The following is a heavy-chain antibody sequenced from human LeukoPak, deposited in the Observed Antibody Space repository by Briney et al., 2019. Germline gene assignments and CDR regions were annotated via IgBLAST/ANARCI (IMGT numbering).Heavy chain of an antibody. CDR3: ARDSIPPSVFPYASPGGDDAFDI. CDR2: IYHSGST. V-gene: IGHV4-59*01. D-gene: IGHD2-2*02. J-gene: IGHJ3*02. Sequence: SETLSLTCTVSGGSISTYYWNWIRQPPGKGLEWIGYIYHSGSTNYNPSLQSRVTISVDTSKNQFSLNLNSVTAAVTAVYYCARDSIPPSVFPYASPGGDDAFDIWGQGTMVTVSS. CDR1: GGSISTYY.